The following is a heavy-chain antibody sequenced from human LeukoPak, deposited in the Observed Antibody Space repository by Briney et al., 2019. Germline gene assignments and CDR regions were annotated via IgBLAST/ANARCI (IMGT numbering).Heavy chain of an antibody. Sequence: GRSLRLSCAASGFIFSNYGMHWVRQAPGKGLEWVAVIWSDGSHKDYGNSVKGRFTISKDDSTNTLYLQTNSLRAEDTAVYYCARSGGGTYFDHWGQGTLVTVSS. D-gene: IGHD2-15*01. CDR1: GFIFSNYG. J-gene: IGHJ4*02. V-gene: IGHV3-33*01. CDR3: ARSGGGTYFDH. CDR2: IWSDGSHK.